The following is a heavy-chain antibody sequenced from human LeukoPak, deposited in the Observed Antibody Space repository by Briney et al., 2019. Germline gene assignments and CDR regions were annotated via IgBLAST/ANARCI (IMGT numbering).Heavy chain of an antibody. CDR1: GYTFTGYY. J-gene: IGHJ5*02. CDR2: INPNSGGT. Sequence: ASVKVSCKASGYTFTGYYMHWVRQAPGQGLEWMGRINPNSGGTNYAQKFQGRVTMTRDTSIGTAYMELSRLRSDDTAVYYCAIVGATVGWFDPWGQGTLVTVSS. D-gene: IGHD1-26*01. V-gene: IGHV1-2*06. CDR3: AIVGATVGWFDP.